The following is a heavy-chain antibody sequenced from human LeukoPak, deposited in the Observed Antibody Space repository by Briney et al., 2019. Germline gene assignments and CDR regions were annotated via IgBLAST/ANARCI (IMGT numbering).Heavy chain of an antibody. CDR2: ISYAGGT. CDR3: ARGLTNYYFYALDV. Sequence: PSETLSLTCVVSDGSINNYYWSWIRQSPGKGLEWIGYISYAGGTNYNPSLKSRVTISLDTSKKQVSLKLNSVTAADTAVYYCARGLTNYYFYALDVWGQGTTVTVSS. J-gene: IGHJ6*02. V-gene: IGHV4-59*01. CDR1: DGSINNYY. D-gene: IGHD3-9*01.